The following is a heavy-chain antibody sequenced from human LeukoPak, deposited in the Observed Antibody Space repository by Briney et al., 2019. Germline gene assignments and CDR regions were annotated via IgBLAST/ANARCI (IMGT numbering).Heavy chain of an antibody. V-gene: IGHV3-7*01. CDR1: GFTFSSYW. CDR2: IKQDGSEK. Sequence: GGSLRLSCAASGFTFSSYWMSWVRQAPGKGLEWVANIKQDGSEKYYVDSVKGRFTISRDNAKNSLYLQMNSLRAEDTAVYYCASTSLNYYDSSGYYEDAFDIWGQGTMVTVSS. CDR3: ASTSLNYYDSSGYYEDAFDI. J-gene: IGHJ3*02. D-gene: IGHD3-22*01.